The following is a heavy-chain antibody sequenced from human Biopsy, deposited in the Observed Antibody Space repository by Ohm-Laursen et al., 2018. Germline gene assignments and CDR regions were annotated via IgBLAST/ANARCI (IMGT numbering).Heavy chain of an antibody. V-gene: IGHV2-70*11. D-gene: IGHD6-13*01. CDR2: VDWDDYK. J-gene: IGHJ6*02. CDR3: ARTPILIVSAGLVYRHRRHLQGMDV. Sequence: PTQTLPLTCSFSGLSLSARGMCVRWIRQAPGKALEWLARVDWDDYKDYSASLQTKLSISKDTSNDQVVLTVNNVDPADTATYYCARTPILIVSAGLVYRHRRHLQGMDVWGQGIAVTVS. CDR1: GLSLSARGMC.